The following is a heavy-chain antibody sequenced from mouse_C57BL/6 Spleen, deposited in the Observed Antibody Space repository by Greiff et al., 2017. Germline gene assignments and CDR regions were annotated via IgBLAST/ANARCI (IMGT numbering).Heavy chain of an antibody. Sequence: QVQLQQPGAELVRPGTSVKLSCKASGYNFTSYWMHWVKQRPGQGLEWIGVIDPSDSYTNYNQKFKGKATLTVDTSSSTAYLQLSSLASEDAAVYSWSRGGDWYFAVWGTGTTVTVSS. CDR3: SRGGDWYFAV. V-gene: IGHV1-59*01. CDR1: GYNFTSYW. CDR2: IDPSDSYT. J-gene: IGHJ1*03.